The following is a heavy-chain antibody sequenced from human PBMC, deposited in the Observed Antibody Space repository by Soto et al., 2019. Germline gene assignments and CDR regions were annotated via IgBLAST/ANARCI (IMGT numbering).Heavy chain of an antibody. D-gene: IGHD6-19*01. Sequence: GGSLRLSCSASGFSFSTTWMNWVRQAPGKGLEWVARIQSKVDGEAKDYRSPVKGRFTISRDDSESTLFLQMGSLMTEDTAVYYCATDMAVRGNQIYYFDSWGQGTLVTVSS. J-gene: IGHJ4*02. CDR1: GFSFSTTW. V-gene: IGHV3-15*07. CDR2: IQSKVDGEAK. CDR3: ATDMAVRGNQIYYFDS.